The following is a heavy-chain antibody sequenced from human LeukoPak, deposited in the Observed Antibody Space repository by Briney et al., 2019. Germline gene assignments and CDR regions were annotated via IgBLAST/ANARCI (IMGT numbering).Heavy chain of an antibody. CDR1: GGSISSYY. V-gene: IGHV4-59*12. D-gene: IGHD4-11*01. Sequence: SETLSLTCTVSGGSISSYYWSWIRQPPGKGLEWIGYIYYSGSTNYNPSLKSRVTISVDTSKNQFSLKLSSVTAADTAVYYCASARRMTTLFDYWGQGTLVTVSS. CDR2: IYYSGST. CDR3: ASARRMTTLFDY. J-gene: IGHJ4*02.